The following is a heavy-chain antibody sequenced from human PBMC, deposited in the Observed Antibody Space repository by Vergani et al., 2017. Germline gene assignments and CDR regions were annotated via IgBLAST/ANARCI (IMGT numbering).Heavy chain of an antibody. CDR3: ARGSCLGGSFYKPLFDY. CDR1: GGSINSHNYY. V-gene: IGHV4-61*02. D-gene: IGHD2-15*01. CDR2: IHTSGST. Sequence: QVQLQESGPGLVKPSQTLSITCTVSGGSINSHNYYWSWIRQPAGKGLEWIGRIHTSGSTNYNPSLKSQVTMSEDTSKNQFSLHLTSVTAADTAVYFCARGSCLGGSFYKPLFDYWGQGILVTVSS. J-gene: IGHJ4*02.